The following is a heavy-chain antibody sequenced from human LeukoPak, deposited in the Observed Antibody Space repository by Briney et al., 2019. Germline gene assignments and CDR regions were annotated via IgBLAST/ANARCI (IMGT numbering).Heavy chain of an antibody. J-gene: IGHJ5*02. CDR2: MNPNSGNT. Sequence: ASVKVSCKASGYTFTSYDINWVRQATGQGLEWMGWMNPNSGNTGYAQKFQGRVTMTRNTSISTAYMELSSLRSEDTAVYYCARGNSYYYGSGKGFFDPWGQGTLVTVSS. V-gene: IGHV1-8*01. D-gene: IGHD3-10*01. CDR1: GYTFTSYD. CDR3: ARGNSYYYGSGKGFFDP.